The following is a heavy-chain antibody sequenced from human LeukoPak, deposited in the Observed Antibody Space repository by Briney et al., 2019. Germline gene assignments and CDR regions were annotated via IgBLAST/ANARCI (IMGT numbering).Heavy chain of an antibody. CDR3: ARGTGGWYNWFDP. J-gene: IGHJ5*02. V-gene: IGHV3-74*01. CDR2: INSDGTST. Sequence: GGSLRHSCAASGFTFSTSWMHWVRRAPGKGLVWVSRINSDGTSTIYADSVKGRFTISRDDAKNTLYLQMNSLRAEDTAVYYCARGTGGWYNWFDPWGQGTLVTVSS. D-gene: IGHD6-19*01. CDR1: GFTFSTSW.